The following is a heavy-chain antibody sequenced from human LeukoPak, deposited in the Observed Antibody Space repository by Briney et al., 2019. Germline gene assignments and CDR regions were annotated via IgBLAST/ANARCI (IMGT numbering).Heavy chain of an antibody. Sequence: PSETLSLTCAVYGGSFSGYYWSWIRQPPGKGLEWIGEINHSGSTDYNPSLKSRVTISVDTSKNQFSLKLSSVTAADTAVYYCARANYRAYGMDVWGQGTTVTVSS. D-gene: IGHD4-11*01. CDR3: ARANYRAYGMDV. CDR2: INHSGST. CDR1: GGSFSGYY. J-gene: IGHJ6*02. V-gene: IGHV4-34*01.